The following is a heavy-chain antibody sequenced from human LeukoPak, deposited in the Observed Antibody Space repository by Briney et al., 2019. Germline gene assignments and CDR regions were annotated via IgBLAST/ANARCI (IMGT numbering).Heavy chain of an antibody. J-gene: IGHJ3*02. CDR1: GGTFSSYA. CDR3: ARAPYYYDSSGYFDAFDI. V-gene: IGHV1-69*05. Sequence: SVKVSCKASGGTFSSYAISWVRQAPGQGLEWMGGIIPIFGTANYAQKFQGRVTITTDESTSTAYMELSSLRSKDTAVYYCARAPYYYDSSGYFDAFDIWGQGTMVTVSS. CDR2: IIPIFGTA. D-gene: IGHD3-22*01.